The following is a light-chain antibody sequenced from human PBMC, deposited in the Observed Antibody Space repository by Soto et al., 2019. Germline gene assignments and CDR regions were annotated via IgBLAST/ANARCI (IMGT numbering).Light chain of an antibody. CDR1: SSNIGNYY. CDR2: RNN. CDR3: AAWDDSLSGVV. J-gene: IGLJ2*01. Sequence: QSVLTQPPSASGTPGQRVTISCSGSSSNIGNYYVYWYQQLPGTAPKLLIYRNNQRPSGVPDRFSGSKSGSSASLAISGLRSEDEAGYYCAAWDDSLSGVVFGGGTKLTVL. V-gene: IGLV1-47*01.